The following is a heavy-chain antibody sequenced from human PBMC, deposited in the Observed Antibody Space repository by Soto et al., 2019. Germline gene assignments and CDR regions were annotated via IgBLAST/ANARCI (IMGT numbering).Heavy chain of an antibody. CDR3: ARKVIPWYSSSWSYYYYYGMDV. Sequence: XETLSLTCAVYGGSFSGYYWSWIRQPPGKGLEWIGEINHSGSTNYNPSLKSRVTISVDTSKNQFSLKLSSVTAADTAVYYCARKVIPWYSSSWSYYYYYGMDVWGQGTTVTVSS. J-gene: IGHJ6*02. V-gene: IGHV4-34*01. D-gene: IGHD6-13*01. CDR1: GGSFSGYY. CDR2: INHSGST.